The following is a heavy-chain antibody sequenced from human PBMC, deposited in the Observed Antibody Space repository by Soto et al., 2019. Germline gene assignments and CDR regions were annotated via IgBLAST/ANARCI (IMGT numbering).Heavy chain of an antibody. J-gene: IGHJ4*02. Sequence: QVQLVQSGAEVKKPGASVKVSCKASGYTFASYAISWMRQAPGQGLEWMGWISAYNGNTNYAQTLQGRVTMTTDSSTSTAYMALRSPRSDDTAVYYCARDPPPPDYWGQGTLVTVSS. CDR3: ARDPPPPDY. CDR1: GYTFASYA. V-gene: IGHV1-18*01. CDR2: ISAYNGNT.